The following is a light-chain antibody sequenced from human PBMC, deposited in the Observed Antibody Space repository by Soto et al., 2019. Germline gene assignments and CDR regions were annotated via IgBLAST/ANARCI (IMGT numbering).Light chain of an antibody. CDR1: SSDVGSYNV. J-gene: IGLJ1*01. Sequence: QSALTQPASVSGSPGQSITTSCTGTSSDVGSYNVVSWYQQHPGKAPKVMIYEDNKRPSGISNRFSGSKSGNTASLTISGLQAEDESDYYCCSYAGSSTYVFGTGTKLTVL. CDR3: CSYAGSSTYV. V-gene: IGLV2-23*01. CDR2: EDN.